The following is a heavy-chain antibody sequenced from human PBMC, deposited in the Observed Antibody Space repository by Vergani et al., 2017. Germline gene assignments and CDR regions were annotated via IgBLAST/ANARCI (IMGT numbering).Heavy chain of an antibody. CDR2: FDPEDGET. Sequence: QVQLVQSGAEVKKPGASVKVSCKVSGYTLTELSMHWVRQAPGKGLEWMGGFDPEDGETIYAQKFQGRVTMTEDTSTDTAYMELSRLRSEDTAVFYCATGYCSSTSCYSRFYYYYMDVWGKGTTVTVSS. J-gene: IGHJ6*03. V-gene: IGHV1-24*01. CDR1: GYTLTELS. D-gene: IGHD2-2*01. CDR3: ATGYCSSTSCYSRFYYYYMDV.